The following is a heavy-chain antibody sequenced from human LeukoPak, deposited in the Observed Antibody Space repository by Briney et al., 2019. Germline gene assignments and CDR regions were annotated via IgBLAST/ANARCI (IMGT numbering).Heavy chain of an antibody. CDR1: GYTFTDYY. CDR2: INPSGHDT. V-gene: IGHV1-46*01. J-gene: IGHJ4*02. Sequence: ASVKVSCKASGYTFTDYYLHWVRQAPGQALEWMGIINPSGHDTNYTQQFQDRVSMTTDTSTSTVYMELSSLRSEDTAIYYCARAWDQYFDYWGQGTLVAVSS. CDR3: ARAWDQYFDY. D-gene: IGHD1-26*01.